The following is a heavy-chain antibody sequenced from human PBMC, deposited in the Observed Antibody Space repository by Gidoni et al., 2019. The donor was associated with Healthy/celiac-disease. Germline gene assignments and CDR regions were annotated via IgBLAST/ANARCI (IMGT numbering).Heavy chain of an antibody. Sequence: QLQLQESGPGLVKPSETLSLTCTDSGGSIGSSSYYWGWIRQPPGKGLEWIGSIYYSGSTYHNPSLKSRVTISVDTSKNQFSLQLSSVTAADTAVYYCATLAVAGYKFDIWGQGTMVTVSS. CDR1: GGSIGSSSYY. D-gene: IGHD6-19*01. CDR2: IYYSGST. J-gene: IGHJ3*02. V-gene: IGHV4-39*01. CDR3: ATLAVAGYKFDI.